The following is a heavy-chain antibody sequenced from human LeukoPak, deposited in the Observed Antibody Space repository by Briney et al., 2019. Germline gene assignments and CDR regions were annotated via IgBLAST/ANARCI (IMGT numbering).Heavy chain of an antibody. CDR3: AREVPATAEYAFYI. Sequence: ASVKVSCKASGGTFSSYAISCVRQAPGQGLEWMARIIPILGIANYAQKFQGRVTITADKSTSTAYMELSSLRSEDTAVYYCAREVPATAEYAFYIWGQRKMVTVSS. V-gene: IGHV1-69*04. CDR1: GGTFSSYA. D-gene: IGHD2-2*01. J-gene: IGHJ3*02. CDR2: IIPILGIA.